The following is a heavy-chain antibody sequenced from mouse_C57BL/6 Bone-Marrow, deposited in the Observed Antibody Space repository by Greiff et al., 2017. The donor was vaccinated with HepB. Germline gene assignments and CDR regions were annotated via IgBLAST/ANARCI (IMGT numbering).Heavy chain of an antibody. CDR1: GYAFSSSW. Sequence: QVQLQQSGPELVKPGASVKISCKASGYAFSSSWMNWVKQRPGKGLEWIGRIYPGDGDTNYNGKFKGKATLTADKSSSTAYMQLSSLTSADSAVYFCAKGTPYFDYWGQGTTLTVSS. V-gene: IGHV1-82*01. D-gene: IGHD2-14*01. CDR3: AKGTPYFDY. J-gene: IGHJ2*01. CDR2: IYPGDGDT.